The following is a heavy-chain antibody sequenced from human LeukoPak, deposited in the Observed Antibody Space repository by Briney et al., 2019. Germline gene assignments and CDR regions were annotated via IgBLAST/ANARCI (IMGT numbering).Heavy chain of an antibody. D-gene: IGHD1-26*01. CDR1: GYTFTTYG. V-gene: IGHV1-18*01. CDR3: AREKLSIVGATTIGDYYYYMDV. CDR2: ISAYTGNT. Sequence: ASVKVSCTASGYTFTTYGISWVRQAPGQGLEWMGWISAYTGNTKYEQKLQGSVTMTTDQSPGTAYMELRSLRSDDTAVYYCAREKLSIVGATTIGDYYYYMDVWGKGTTVTASS. J-gene: IGHJ6*03.